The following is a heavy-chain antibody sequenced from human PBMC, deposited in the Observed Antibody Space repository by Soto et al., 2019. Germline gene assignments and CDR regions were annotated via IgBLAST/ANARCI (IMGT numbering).Heavy chain of an antibody. J-gene: IGHJ4*02. CDR2: ISSSGSTI. D-gene: IGHD6-25*01. CDR1: GFTFSSYE. Sequence: EVQLVESGGGLVQPGGSLRLSCAASGFTFSSYEMNWVRQAPGKGLEWVSYISSSGSTIYYADSVNGRFTISRDNAKNSLYLQMNSLRAEDTAVYYCARELTATMGGDYWGQGTLVTVSS. V-gene: IGHV3-48*03. CDR3: ARELTATMGGDY.